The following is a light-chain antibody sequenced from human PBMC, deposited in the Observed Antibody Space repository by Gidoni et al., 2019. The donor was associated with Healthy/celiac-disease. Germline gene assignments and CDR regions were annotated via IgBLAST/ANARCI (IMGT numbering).Light chain of an antibody. J-gene: IGKJ4*01. CDR2: DAS. CDR3: QQRSNWPLT. CDR1: QGISSY. V-gene: IGKV3-11*01. Sequence: ENVVTQSPATLSLSPGERATLSCRASQGISSYLAWYQQKPGQAPRLLIYDASNRATGIPARFSGSGSGTDFTLTISSLEPEDFAIYYCQQRSNWPLTFGGGTKVEIK.